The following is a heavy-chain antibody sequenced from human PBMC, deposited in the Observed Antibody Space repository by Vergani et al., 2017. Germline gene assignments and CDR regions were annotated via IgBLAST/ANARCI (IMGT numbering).Heavy chain of an antibody. CDR1: GGTFSSYA. CDR2: INAGNGNT. J-gene: IGHJ4*02. Sequence: QVQLVQSGAEVKKPGSSVKVSCKASGGTFSSYAMHWVRQAPGQRLEWMGWINAGNGNTKYSQKFQGRVTITRDTSASTAYMELSSLRSEDTAVYYCARDRIAEYDYWGQGTLVTVSS. V-gene: IGHV1-3*01. D-gene: IGHD2/OR15-2a*01. CDR3: ARDRIAEYDY.